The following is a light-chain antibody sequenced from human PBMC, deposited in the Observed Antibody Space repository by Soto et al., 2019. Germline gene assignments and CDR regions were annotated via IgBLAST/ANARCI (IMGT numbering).Light chain of an antibody. V-gene: IGKV1-5*01. CDR3: QQYGSSRT. CDR2: AAS. Sequence: DIQMTQSPSTLSASVGDRVTITCRASQSVSSWLAWYQQKPGEAPKLLIYAASSLQSGVPSRFSGSGSGTDFTLTISRLEPEDFAVYYCQQYGSSRTFGQGTKVDIK. J-gene: IGKJ1*01. CDR1: QSVSSW.